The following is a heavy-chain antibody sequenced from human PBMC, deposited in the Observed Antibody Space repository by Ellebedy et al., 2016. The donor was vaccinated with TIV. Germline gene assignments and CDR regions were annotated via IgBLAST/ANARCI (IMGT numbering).Heavy chain of an antibody. CDR3: ANILYGRSVDAFDI. CDR1: GFAFSGYA. CDR2: ISYSSDIT. V-gene: IGHV3-23*01. Sequence: GESLKISCAASGFAFSGYAMSWVRQAPGKGLEWVSSISYSSDITHYADSVKGRFTISRDNSKNTLYLQMNSLRAEDTAVYYCANILYGRSVDAFDIWGQGTRVTVSS. J-gene: IGHJ3*02. D-gene: IGHD3-9*01.